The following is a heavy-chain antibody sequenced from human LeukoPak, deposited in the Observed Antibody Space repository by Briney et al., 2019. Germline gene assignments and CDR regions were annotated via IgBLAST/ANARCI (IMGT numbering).Heavy chain of an antibody. J-gene: IGHJ4*02. D-gene: IGHD6-19*01. V-gene: IGHV3-72*01. CDR1: GFTFSDHF. Sequence: GGSLRLSCAVSGFTFSDHFLDWVRQAPGKGLEWVGRSRNKAKSYTTEYAASVKGRFTISRDHSKNSPSLQMNSLKTEDTAVYYCVRVGSVAGSDYLDYWGQGTLVTVSS. CDR2: SRNKAKSYTT. CDR3: VRVGSVAGSDYLDY.